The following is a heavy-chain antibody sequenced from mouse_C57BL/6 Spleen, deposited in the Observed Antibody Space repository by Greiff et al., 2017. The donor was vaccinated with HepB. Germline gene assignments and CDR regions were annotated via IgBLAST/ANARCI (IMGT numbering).Heavy chain of an antibody. D-gene: IGHD2-5*01. V-gene: IGHV2-2*01. J-gene: IGHJ4*01. CDR3: ARTAIVTTRGAMDY. CDR1: GFSFTSYG. Sequence: VQLVESGPGLVQPSQSLSITCTVSGFSFTSYGVHWVRQSPGKGLEWLGVIWSGGSTDYNAAFISRLSISKDNSKSQVFFKMNRLQADDTAIYYCARTAIVTTRGAMDYWGQGTSVTVSS. CDR2: IWSGGST.